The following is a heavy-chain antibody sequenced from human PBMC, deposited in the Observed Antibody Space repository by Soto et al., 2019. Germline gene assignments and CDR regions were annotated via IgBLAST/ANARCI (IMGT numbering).Heavy chain of an antibody. Sequence: ASVKVSCKASGYTFTSYYMHWVRQAPGQGLEWMGIINPSGGSTSYAQKFQGRVTMTRDTSTSTVYMELSSLRSEDTAVYYCARGVVVVAASYYYYYMDVWGKGTTVTVS. D-gene: IGHD2-15*01. V-gene: IGHV1-46*03. CDR3: ARGVVVVAASYYYYYMDV. J-gene: IGHJ6*03. CDR2: INPSGGST. CDR1: GYTFTSYY.